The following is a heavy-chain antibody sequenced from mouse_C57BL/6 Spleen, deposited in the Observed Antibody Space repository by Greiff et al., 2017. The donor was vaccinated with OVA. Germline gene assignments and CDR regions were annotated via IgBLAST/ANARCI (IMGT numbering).Heavy chain of an antibody. Sequence: VQLQQSGAELARPGASVQLSCKASGYTFTSYGISWVKQRTGQGLEWIGEIYPRSGNTYYNEKFKGKATLTADKSSITAYMELRSLTSEDSAVYFCATRGYDFWYFDVWGTGTTVTVSS. V-gene: IGHV1-81*01. CDR2: IYPRSGNT. CDR1: GYTFTSYG. J-gene: IGHJ1*03. D-gene: IGHD2-4*01. CDR3: ATRGYDFWYFDV.